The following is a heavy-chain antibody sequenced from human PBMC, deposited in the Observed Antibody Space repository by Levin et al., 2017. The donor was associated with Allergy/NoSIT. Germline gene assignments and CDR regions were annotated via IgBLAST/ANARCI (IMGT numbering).Heavy chain of an antibody. CDR1: GGSISSSNW. V-gene: IGHV4-4*02. Sequence: MSSETLSLTCAVSGGSISSSNWWSWVRQPPGKGLEWIGEIYHSGSTNYNPSLKSRVTISVDKSKNQFSLKLSSVTAADTAVYYCARDKLIFGVRAFDIWGQGTMVTVSS. J-gene: IGHJ3*02. CDR3: ARDKLIFGVRAFDI. D-gene: IGHD3/OR15-3a*01. CDR2: IYHSGST.